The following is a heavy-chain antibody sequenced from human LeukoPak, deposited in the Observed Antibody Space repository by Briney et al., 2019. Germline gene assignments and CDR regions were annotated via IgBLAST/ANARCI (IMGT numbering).Heavy chain of an antibody. D-gene: IGHD6-13*01. J-gene: IGHJ4*02. Sequence: GASVKVSCKASGYTFTSYGISWVRQAPGQGLEWMGWISAYNGNTNYAQKFQGRVTMTRDTSTSTVYMELSSLRSEDTAVYYCARDRIAAAGIIGYWGQGTLVTVSS. CDR3: ARDRIAAAGIIGY. CDR1: GYTFTSYG. CDR2: ISAYNGNT. V-gene: IGHV1-18*01.